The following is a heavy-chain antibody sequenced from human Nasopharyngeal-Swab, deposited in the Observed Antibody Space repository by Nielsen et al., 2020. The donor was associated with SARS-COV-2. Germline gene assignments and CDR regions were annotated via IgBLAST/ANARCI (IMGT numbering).Heavy chain of an antibody. CDR1: GGTFSSYA. V-gene: IGHV1-69*13. Sequence: SVKVSCKASGGTFSSYAISWVRQAPGQGLEWMGGIIPIFGTANYAQKFQGRVTITADESTSTAYMELSSLRSEGTAVYYCARDRYDILTGYYPPPYYGMDVWGQGTTVTVSS. D-gene: IGHD3-9*01. CDR2: IIPIFGTA. CDR3: ARDRYDILTGYYPPPYYGMDV. J-gene: IGHJ6*02.